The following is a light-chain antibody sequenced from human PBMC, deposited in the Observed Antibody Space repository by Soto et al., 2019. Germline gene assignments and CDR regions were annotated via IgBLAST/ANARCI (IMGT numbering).Light chain of an antibody. CDR2: GAS. Sequence: EIVMTQSPGTLSQSPGEGSTLSCRASQSVVTTLAWYQQKPGQAPRLLIFGASTRVTGVPARFSGSGSGTAFTLSISSLPSDAFAVYYCQQYSRWPESTFGQGTKLEIK. CDR3: QQYSRWPEST. J-gene: IGKJ2*01. V-gene: IGKV3-15*01. CDR1: QSVVTT.